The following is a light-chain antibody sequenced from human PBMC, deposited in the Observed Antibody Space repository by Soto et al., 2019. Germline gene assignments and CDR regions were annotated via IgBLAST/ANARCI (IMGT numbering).Light chain of an antibody. Sequence: EIVMTQSPATLSVSPGERATLSCRASQSVSTNLAWYQQKPGQAPRLLIYGASTRATGIPARFSGSESGTEFTLTISSLQSEDFAVYACQQYNTWPPTFGQGTKVDIK. V-gene: IGKV3-15*01. CDR3: QQYNTWPPT. J-gene: IGKJ1*01. CDR1: QSVSTN. CDR2: GAS.